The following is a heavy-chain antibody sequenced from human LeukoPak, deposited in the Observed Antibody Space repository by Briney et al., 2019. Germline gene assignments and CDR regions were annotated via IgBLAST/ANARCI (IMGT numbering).Heavy chain of an antibody. CDR1: GLTFSSYS. J-gene: IGHJ5*02. CDR2: ISSSSSTI. CDR3: VRGGPSTWS. D-gene: IGHD2-15*01. V-gene: IGHV3-48*04. Sequence: GGSLRLSCAASGLTFSSYSMNWVRQAPGKGLECVSYISSSSSTIYYADSVKGRFTISRDNAKNSLYLQMNNLRAEDTAVYYCVRGGPSTWSWGQGTLVTVSS.